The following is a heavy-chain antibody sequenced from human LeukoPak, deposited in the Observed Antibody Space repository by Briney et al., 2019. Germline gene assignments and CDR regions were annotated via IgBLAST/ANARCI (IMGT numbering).Heavy chain of an antibody. V-gene: IGHV4-34*01. CDR3: ARQDYDDAFDI. D-gene: IGHD3-22*01. CDR2: INHSGST. CDR1: GGSFSGYY. J-gene: IGHJ3*02. Sequence: ASGTLSLTCAVYGGSFSGYYWSWIRQPPGKGLEWIGEINHSGSTNYNPSLKSRVTISVDTSKNQFSLKLSSVTAADTAVYYCARQDYDDAFDIWGQGTMVTVSS.